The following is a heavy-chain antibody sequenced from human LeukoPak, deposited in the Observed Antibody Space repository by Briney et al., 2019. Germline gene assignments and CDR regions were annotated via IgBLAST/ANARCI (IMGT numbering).Heavy chain of an antibody. CDR3: ARESKIFGVVISRTYWFDP. V-gene: IGHV1-69*13. Sequence: SVKVSCKASGGTFSSYAISWVRQAPGQGLEWMGGIIPIFGTANYAQKFQGRVTITADESTSTAYMELSSLRSEDTAVYYCARESKIFGVVISRTYWFDPWGQGTLVTVSS. D-gene: IGHD3-3*01. J-gene: IGHJ5*02. CDR1: GGTFSSYA. CDR2: IIPIFGTA.